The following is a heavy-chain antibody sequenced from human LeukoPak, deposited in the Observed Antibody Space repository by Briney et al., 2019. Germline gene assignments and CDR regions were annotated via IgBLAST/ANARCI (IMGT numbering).Heavy chain of an antibody. CDR2: ISGSGGST. J-gene: IGHJ5*02. CDR1: GFTFSSYA. D-gene: IGHD3-10*01. CDR3: AKRPITMVRGVISWLDP. Sequence: PGGSLRLSCAASGFTFSSYAMSWVRQAPGKGLEWVSAISGSGGSTYYADSVKGRFTISRDNSKNTLYLQMNSLRAEDTAVYYCAKRPITMVRGVISWLDPWGQGTLVTVSS. V-gene: IGHV3-23*01.